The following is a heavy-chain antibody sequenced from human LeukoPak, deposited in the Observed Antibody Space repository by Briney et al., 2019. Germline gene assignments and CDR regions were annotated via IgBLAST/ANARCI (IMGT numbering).Heavy chain of an antibody. CDR1: GGSISGYY. CDR3: ARDPRQEIYSGSFNGWFDP. Sequence: SETLSLTCTVSGGSISGYYWSWIRQPPGKGLEWIGYIYYSGSTNYNPSLKSRLTISVDTSKNQFSLKLSSVTAADTAVYYCARDPRQEIYSGSFNGWFDPWGQGTLVTVSS. V-gene: IGHV4-59*01. D-gene: IGHD1-26*01. J-gene: IGHJ5*02. CDR2: IYYSGST.